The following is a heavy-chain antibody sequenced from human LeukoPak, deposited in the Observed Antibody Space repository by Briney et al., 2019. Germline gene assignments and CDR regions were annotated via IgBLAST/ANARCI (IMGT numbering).Heavy chain of an antibody. CDR3: ARESFEY. J-gene: IGHJ4*02. CDR2: IKPDGSGK. CDR1: GFTFNNYW. Sequence: GGSLRLSCAASGFTFNNYWMNWARQAPGKGLEWVANIKPDGSGKYYADSVKGRSTISRDNAKDSLYLQMNSLRGDDTAVYYCARESFEYWGQGVLVTVSS. V-gene: IGHV3-7*04.